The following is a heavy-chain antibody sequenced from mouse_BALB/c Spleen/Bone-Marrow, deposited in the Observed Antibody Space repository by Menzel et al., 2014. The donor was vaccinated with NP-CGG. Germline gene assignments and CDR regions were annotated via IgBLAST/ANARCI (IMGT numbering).Heavy chain of an antibody. V-gene: IGHV1S135*01. CDR1: GYSFTGYN. D-gene: IGHD1-1*01. Sequence: QLQESGPELEKPGASVKISCKASGYSFTGYNMNWVKQSDGRSLEWIGNIDPYYGGTSYNQEFRGKATLTVDKSSSTAYMQLTSLTSEDSAVYYCARNHFGSNSLGYWGQGTLVTVSA. CDR2: IDPYYGGT. CDR3: ARNHFGSNSLGY. J-gene: IGHJ3*01.